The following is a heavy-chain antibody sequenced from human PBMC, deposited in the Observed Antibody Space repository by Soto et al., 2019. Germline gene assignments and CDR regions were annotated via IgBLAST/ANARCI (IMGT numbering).Heavy chain of an antibody. Sequence: PSETLSLPCALYARSFSGYYWSWIRQPPGKGLESIGEINHSGSTNYNPFLKCRVTISVDTSKNQFSLKLSSVTAADTAVYYCTYSSSWYNYYYGMDVWGQGTTVTVSS. V-gene: IGHV4-34*01. CDR1: ARSFSGYY. D-gene: IGHD6-13*01. J-gene: IGHJ6*02. CDR2: INHSGST. CDR3: TYSSSWYNYYYGMDV.